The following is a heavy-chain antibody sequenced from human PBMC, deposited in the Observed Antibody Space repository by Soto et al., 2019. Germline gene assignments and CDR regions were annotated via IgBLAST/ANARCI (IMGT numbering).Heavy chain of an antibody. CDR1: GFFFEDYA. D-gene: IGHD3-10*01. V-gene: IGHV3-9*01. J-gene: IGHJ4*02. Sequence: EVQLVESGGGLVQPGRSLRLSCAASGFFFEDYAMHWVRQAPGKGLEWVSAISWNSGNIGYADSVKGRFTISRDNAKNSLYLRMKSLRPEDTAFYFCAKDMRSSQGGSYAAELWGQGTLVTVSS. CDR2: ISWNSGNI. CDR3: AKDMRSSQGGSYAAEL.